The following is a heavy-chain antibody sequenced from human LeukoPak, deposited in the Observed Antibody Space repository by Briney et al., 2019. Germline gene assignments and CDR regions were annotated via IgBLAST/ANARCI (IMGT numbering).Heavy chain of an antibody. CDR1: TFTFSSYA. J-gene: IGHJ3*02. V-gene: IGHV3-21*04. Sequence: GGSLRLSCAASTFTFSSYAMNWVRQAPGKGLEWVSSISSSSSYIYYADSVKGRFTISRDNAKNSLYLQMNSLRAEDMALYYCAKDIDPRYCSGGSCPRGAFDIWGQGTMVTVSS. CDR2: ISSSSSYI. CDR3: AKDIDPRYCSGGSCPRGAFDI. D-gene: IGHD2-15*01.